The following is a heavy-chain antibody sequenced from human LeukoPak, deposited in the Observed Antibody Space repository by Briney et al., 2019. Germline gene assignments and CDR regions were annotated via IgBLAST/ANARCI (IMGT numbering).Heavy chain of an antibody. CDR3: ARRGLPYSGSAPARFAFDI. CDR1: GYSFTSYW. CDR2: IYPGDSDT. Sequence: GESLQISCKGSGYSFTSYWIGWVRQMPGKGLEWMGIIYPGDSDTRYSPSFQGQVTISADKSISTAYLQWSSLKASDTAMYYCARRGLPYSGSAPARFAFDIWGQGTMVTVSS. D-gene: IGHD1-26*01. V-gene: IGHV5-51*01. J-gene: IGHJ3*02.